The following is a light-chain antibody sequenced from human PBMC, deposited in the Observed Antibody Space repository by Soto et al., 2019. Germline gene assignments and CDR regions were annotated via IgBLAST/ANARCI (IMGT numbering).Light chain of an antibody. V-gene: IGKV1-5*01. CDR1: QSISSY. CDR3: QQYNSYWT. Sequence: DIQMTQSPSSLSASVGERVTITCRASQSISSYLNWYQQKPGKAPKLLIYDASSLESGVPSRFSGTGSGTEFTLTISSLQPDDFATYYCQQYNSYWTFGQGTKVDIK. CDR2: DAS. J-gene: IGKJ1*01.